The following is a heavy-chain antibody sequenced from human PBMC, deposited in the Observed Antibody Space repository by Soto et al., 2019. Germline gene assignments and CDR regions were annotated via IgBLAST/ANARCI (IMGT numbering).Heavy chain of an antibody. D-gene: IGHD2-2*01. J-gene: IGHJ6*04. CDR1: GCSISSGPYS. Sequence: PSETPSLTCTVSGCSISSGPYSWGWIRQPPGKGLEWIGTFYYSGSTYYNPSLESRVTISVDTSKNQFSLKVSSVTAADTAMYTCARLGGYCSGTSCYGSQGLDVWGKGPPVT. CDR2: FYYSGST. V-gene: IGHV4-39*01. CDR3: ARLGGYCSGTSCYGSQGLDV.